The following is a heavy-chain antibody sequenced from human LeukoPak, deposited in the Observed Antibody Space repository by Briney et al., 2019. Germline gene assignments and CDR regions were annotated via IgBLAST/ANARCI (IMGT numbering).Heavy chain of an antibody. CDR1: GFTFSNYW. D-gene: IGHD5-18*01. J-gene: IGHJ6*02. Sequence: GGSLRLSCAASGFTFSNYWMYWVRQAPGKGLVWVSRIHSDGSSTTSADSVKGRFTISRDNAENTLYLQMNSLRAEDTAVYYCAREGVYSYGPFYYYYYGMDVWGQGTTVTVSS. CDR3: AREGVYSYGPFYYYYYGMDV. CDR2: IHSDGSST. V-gene: IGHV3-74*01.